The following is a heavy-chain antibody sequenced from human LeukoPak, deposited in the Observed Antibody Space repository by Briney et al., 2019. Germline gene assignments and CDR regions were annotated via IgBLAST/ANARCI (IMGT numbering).Heavy chain of an antibody. J-gene: IGHJ4*02. CDR3: ARAGSGSYSSHFDY. CDR1: GYTFTGYY. V-gene: IGHV1-2*02. CDR2: INPNSGDT. Sequence: ASVQVSCRASGYTFTGYYMHWVRQAPGQGLEWMGWINPNSGDTNYAQRFQGSVSMTRDTSISTAYMELNSLRSDDTAVYYCARAGSGSYSSHFDYWGQGTLVTVSS. D-gene: IGHD3-10*01.